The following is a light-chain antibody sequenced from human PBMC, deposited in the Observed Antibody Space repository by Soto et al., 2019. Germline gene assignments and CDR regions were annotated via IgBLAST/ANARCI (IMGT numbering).Light chain of an antibody. CDR1: SSDVGSYNS. CDR3: SSYTTSATLV. CDR2: AVT. J-gene: IGLJ2*01. Sequence: QSALTQPASVSGSPGQSIAISCTGTSSDVGSYNSVSWYQQFPGKAPKLILYAVTNRPSGVSNRFSGSKSGNTASRTISGLQAEHEADYFSSSYTTSATLVFGVGTKLTVL. V-gene: IGLV2-14*01.